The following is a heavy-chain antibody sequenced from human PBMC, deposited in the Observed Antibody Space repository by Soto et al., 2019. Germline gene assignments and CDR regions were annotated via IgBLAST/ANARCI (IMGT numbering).Heavy chain of an antibody. V-gene: IGHV3-7*03. CDR1: GFRFSLFW. D-gene: IGHD3-16*01. CDR2: INEDGSEK. J-gene: IGHJ4*02. CDR3: ARTGWPQSSYYFDY. Sequence: AGGSLRLSCAASGFRFSLFWMSWVRQTPGKGPEWVANINEDGSEKFFADSVKGRFTISRDNAKNSLSLQMNSLTADDTAVYYCARTGWPQSSYYFDYWGQGTLVTVSS.